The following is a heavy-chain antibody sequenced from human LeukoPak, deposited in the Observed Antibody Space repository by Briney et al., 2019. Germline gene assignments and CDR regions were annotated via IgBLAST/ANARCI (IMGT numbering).Heavy chain of an antibody. CDR1: GFTFSSYA. CDR2: ISGSGGST. Sequence: GGSLRLSCAASGFTFSSYAMSWVRQAPGKGLEWVSAISGSGGSTYYADSVKGRFTISRDNSKNTLYLQMNSLRAEDTAVYYCAKVVLPPWDESYYYGMDVWGQGTTVTVSS. V-gene: IGHV3-23*01. CDR3: AKVVLPPWDESYYYGMDV. J-gene: IGHJ6*02. D-gene: IGHD1-26*01.